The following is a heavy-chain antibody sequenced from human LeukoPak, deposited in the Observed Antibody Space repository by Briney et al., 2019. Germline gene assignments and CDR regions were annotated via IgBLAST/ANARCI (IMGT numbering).Heavy chain of an antibody. D-gene: IGHD3-10*01. CDR2: IHHSGAT. J-gene: IGHJ4*02. V-gene: IGHV4-38-2*02. Sequence: SETLSLTCTVSGYSISSGYYWGWIRQPPGKGLEWVGRIHHSGATYYNPSLKSRVTISLATSKNQFYLKLSSVTAAATAVYYCARDSYGSGNYNYWGQEALVTVSS. CDR1: GYSISSGYY. CDR3: ARDSYGSGNYNY.